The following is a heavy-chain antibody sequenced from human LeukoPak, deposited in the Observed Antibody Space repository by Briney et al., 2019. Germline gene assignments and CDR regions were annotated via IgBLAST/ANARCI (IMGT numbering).Heavy chain of an antibody. D-gene: IGHD3-9*01. J-gene: IGHJ4*02. CDR3: AGTILTGYYSTLDY. CDR1: GGSISSYY. CDR2: IYYSGST. V-gene: IGHV4-59*01. Sequence: SETLSLTCTVSGGSISSYYWSWIRQPPGKGLEWIGYIYYSGSTNYNPSPKSRVTISVDTSKNQFSLKLSSVTAADTAVYYCAGTILTGYYSTLDYWGQGTLVTVSS.